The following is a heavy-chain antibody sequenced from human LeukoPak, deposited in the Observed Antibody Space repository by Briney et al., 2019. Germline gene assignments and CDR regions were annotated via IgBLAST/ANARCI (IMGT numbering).Heavy chain of an antibody. CDR1: GFTLSSYA. D-gene: IGHD3-10*01. CDR2: ISGSGGST. CDR3: AKASHYYGSGSYSAQVGY. V-gene: IGHV3-23*01. J-gene: IGHJ4*02. Sequence: GGSLRLSCAASGFTLSSYAMSWVRQGPGKGLEWVSAISGSGGSTYYADSVKGRFTISRDNSKNTLYLQMNSLRAEDTAVYYCAKASHYYGSGSYSAQVGYWGQGTLVTVSS.